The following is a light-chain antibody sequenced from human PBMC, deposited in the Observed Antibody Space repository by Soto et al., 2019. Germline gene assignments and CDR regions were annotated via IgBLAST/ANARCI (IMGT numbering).Light chain of an antibody. V-gene: IGKV3-11*01. J-gene: IGKJ5*01. CDR3: QQRSNWPIT. Sequence: EIVLTQSPATLSLSPGERATLSCRASQSVSSYLAWYQQKPGQAPRLLIYDASNRATGIPARFSGSGSGTDCTLTISSLEPEDFAVYYCQQRSNWPITFGQGTQMEIK. CDR2: DAS. CDR1: QSVSSY.